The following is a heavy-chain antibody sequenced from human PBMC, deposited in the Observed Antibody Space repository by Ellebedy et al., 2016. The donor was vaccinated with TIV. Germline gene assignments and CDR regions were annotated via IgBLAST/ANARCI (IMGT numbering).Heavy chain of an antibody. CDR1: GYTFTGYY. CDR2: INPTSGVT. J-gene: IGHJ4*02. Sequence: AASVKVSCKASGYTFTGYYMHWVRQAPGQGLEWMGWINPTSGVTNSTQKFQGWVTMTSDTSISTAYMELSRLRSDDTAVYYCARESRDSSAYSLNSFDYWGQGTLVTVSS. CDR3: ARESRDSSAYSLNSFDY. V-gene: IGHV1-2*04. D-gene: IGHD3-22*01.